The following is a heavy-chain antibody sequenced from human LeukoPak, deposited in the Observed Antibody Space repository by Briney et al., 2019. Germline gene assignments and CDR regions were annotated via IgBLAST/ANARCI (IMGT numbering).Heavy chain of an antibody. CDR3: AREDGTFQY. CDR2: IKTDGSEK. V-gene: IGHV3-7*03. J-gene: IGHJ1*01. Sequence: GGSLRLSCAASGFSFSNYWMNWVRQAPGKGLEWVANIKTDGSEKHYVDSVRGRFTISRDNAKNSLYLQMNSLRVEDTAVYYCAREDGTFQYWGQGTLVTVSS. CDR1: GFSFSNYW.